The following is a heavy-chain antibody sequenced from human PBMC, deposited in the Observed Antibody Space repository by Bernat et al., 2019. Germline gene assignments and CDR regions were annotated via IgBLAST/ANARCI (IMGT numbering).Heavy chain of an antibody. CDR2: ISGSGGST. J-gene: IGHJ4*02. V-gene: IGHV3-23*01. CDR1: GFTFSSYA. CDR3: ARIRSGYYYGCFDY. Sequence: EVQLLESGGGLVQPGGSLRLSCAVSGFTFSSYAMSWVRQAPGKGLEWVSGISGSGGSTYYADSVKGRFTISRDKSKNTLYLQMNSLRAEDTAVYYCARIRSGYYYGCFDYWGQGTLVTVSS. D-gene: IGHD5-18*01.